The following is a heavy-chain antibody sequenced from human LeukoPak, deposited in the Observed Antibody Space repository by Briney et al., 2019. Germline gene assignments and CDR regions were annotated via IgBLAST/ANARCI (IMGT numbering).Heavy chain of an antibody. V-gene: IGHV1-2*02. D-gene: IGHD7-27*01. CDR3: AIQPWGSGNNWYFDL. Sequence: EASVKVSCKASGYTFTAYYIHWVRQAPGQGLEWMGWISPNRGGTDYAQKFQGRVTMTRDTSISTAYVELSSLTSDDTAVYYCAIQPWGSGNNWYFDLWGRGTLVTVSS. CDR2: ISPNRGGT. J-gene: IGHJ2*01. CDR1: GYTFTAYY.